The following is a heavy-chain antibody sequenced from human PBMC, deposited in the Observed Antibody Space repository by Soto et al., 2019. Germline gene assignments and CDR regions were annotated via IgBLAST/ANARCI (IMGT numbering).Heavy chain of an antibody. CDR1: GGPISSSSYY. J-gene: IGHJ6*02. Sequence: SETLSLTCTISGGPISSSSYYWGWIRQPPGKGLEWIGSIYYSGSTYYNPSLKSRVTISVDTSKNQFSLKLSSVTAADTAVYYCARQAAGSIYYYYYYGMDVRGQGTTVTVSS. CDR2: IYYSGST. V-gene: IGHV4-39*01. CDR3: ARQAAGSIYYYYYYGMDV. D-gene: IGHD6-13*01.